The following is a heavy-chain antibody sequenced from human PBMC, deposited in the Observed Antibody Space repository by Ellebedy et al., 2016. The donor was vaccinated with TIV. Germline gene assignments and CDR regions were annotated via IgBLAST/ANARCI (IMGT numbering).Heavy chain of an antibody. CDR2: IYHSGST. CDR1: GYSISSGYY. J-gene: IGHJ4*02. CDR3: ARGSVLLWFGELTYYFDY. Sequence: MPGGSLRLSCTVSGYSISSGYYWGWIRQPPGKGLEWLGSIYHSGSTYYNPSLKSRVTISVDTSKNQFSLKLSSVTAADTAVYYCARGSVLLWFGELTYYFDYWGQGTLVTVSS. D-gene: IGHD3-10*01. V-gene: IGHV4-38-2*02.